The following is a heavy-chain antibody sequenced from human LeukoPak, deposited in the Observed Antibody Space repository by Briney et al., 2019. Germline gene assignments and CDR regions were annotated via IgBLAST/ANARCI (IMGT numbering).Heavy chain of an antibody. D-gene: IGHD3-22*01. CDR1: GGTFSSYA. J-gene: IGHJ4*02. CDR2: IIPIFGTA. CDR3: ARANDSSGYVGSPPDY. V-gene: IGHV1-69*05. Sequence: SVKVSCKASGGTFSSYAISWVRQAPGQGLEWMGGIIPIFGTANYAQKFQGRVTITTDESTSTAYMELSSLRSEDTAVYYCARANDSSGYVGSPPDYWGQGTLVTVSS.